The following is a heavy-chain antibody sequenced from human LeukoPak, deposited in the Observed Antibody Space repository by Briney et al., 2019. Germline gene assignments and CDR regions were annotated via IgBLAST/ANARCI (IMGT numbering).Heavy chain of an antibody. J-gene: IGHJ6*03. CDR3: ATGRYDSGGYYYYYFYNMDV. D-gene: IGHD3-22*01. CDR1: GYTLTELS. CDR2: FDPGYGET. Sequence: ASVKVSCKVSGYTLTELSMHWVRQAPGKGLEWMGGFDPGYGETIYAQKFQGRVTMTEDTSTDTAYMELSSLKSEDTTVYYCATGRYDSGGYYYYYFYNMDVWGKGTTVTVSS. V-gene: IGHV1-24*01.